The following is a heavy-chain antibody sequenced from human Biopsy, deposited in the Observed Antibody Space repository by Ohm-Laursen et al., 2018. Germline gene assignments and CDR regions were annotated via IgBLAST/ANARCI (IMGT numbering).Heavy chain of an antibody. Sequence: ASVKVSCKASGYTFTSYYLHWVRQAPGQGLEWMGRINPNNDNTAYAQKFQGRITMTKDTSTSTVYMDLSSLTFDYSAVYYCARGPRGLVVITTTALYFDYWGQGNLVTVSS. V-gene: IGHV1-46*01. CDR1: GYTFTSYY. CDR3: ARGPRGLVVITTTALYFDY. CDR2: INPNNDNT. J-gene: IGHJ4*02. D-gene: IGHD3-22*01.